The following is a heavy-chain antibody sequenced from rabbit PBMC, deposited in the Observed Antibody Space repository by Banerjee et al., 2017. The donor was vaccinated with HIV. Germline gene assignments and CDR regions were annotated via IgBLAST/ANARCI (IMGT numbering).Heavy chain of an antibody. CDR2: IYTSNGNT. Sequence: QSLEESGGGLVQPEGSLTLTCKASRFDLSSSYYMCWVRQAPGKGPEWIACIYTSNGNTWYASWAKGRFTISKTSSTTVTLQMTSLTAADTAAYFCARDYAGDAGYGYGPTYFNLWGQGTLVTVS. V-gene: IGHV1S40*01. D-gene: IGHD6-1*01. CDR1: RFDLSSSYY. J-gene: IGHJ4*01. CDR3: ARDYAGDAGYGYGPTYFNL.